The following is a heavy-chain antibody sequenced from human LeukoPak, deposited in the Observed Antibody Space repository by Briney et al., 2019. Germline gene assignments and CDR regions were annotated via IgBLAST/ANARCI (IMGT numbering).Heavy chain of an antibody. Sequence: GGSLRLSCAASGFSFSSYWMSWVRQAPGKGLEWVSSISSSSSYIYYADSVKGRFTISRDNAKNSLYLQMNSLRAEDTAVYYCARAIYSSSWYVSYWGQGTLVTVSS. D-gene: IGHD6-13*01. CDR3: ARAIYSSSWYVSY. V-gene: IGHV3-21*01. CDR2: ISSSSSYI. CDR1: GFSFSSYW. J-gene: IGHJ4*02.